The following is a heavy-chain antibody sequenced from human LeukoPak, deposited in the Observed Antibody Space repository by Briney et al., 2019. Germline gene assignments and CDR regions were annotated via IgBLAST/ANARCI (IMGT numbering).Heavy chain of an antibody. CDR3: ARGEREAAAWNY. V-gene: IGHV1-2*02. CDR1: GYTFTGYY. CDR2: TNPNSGGT. J-gene: IGHJ4*02. Sequence: SVKVCCKASGYTFTGYYMHWVRQAPGQGLEWMGWTNPNSGGTNYAQKFQGRVTMTRDTSISTAYMELSRLRSDDTAVYYCARGEREAAAWNYWGQGTLVTVSP. D-gene: IGHD2-2*01.